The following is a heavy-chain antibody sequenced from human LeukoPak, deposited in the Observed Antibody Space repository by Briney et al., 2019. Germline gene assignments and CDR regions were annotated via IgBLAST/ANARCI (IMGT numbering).Heavy chain of an antibody. V-gene: IGHV3-30*18. CDR1: GFTSSSYG. CDR3: AKSITMVRGVILD. CDR2: ISYDGSNK. Sequence: GGSLRLSCAASGFTSSSYGMHWVSQAPGKGLEWVAVISYDGSNKYYADSVKGRFTISRDNSKNTLYLQMNSLRAEDTAVYYCAKSITMVRGVILDWGQGTLVTVSS. J-gene: IGHJ4*02. D-gene: IGHD3-10*01.